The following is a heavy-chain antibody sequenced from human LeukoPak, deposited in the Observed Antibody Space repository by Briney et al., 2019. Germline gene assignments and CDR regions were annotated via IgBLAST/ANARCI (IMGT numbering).Heavy chain of an antibody. CDR2: INPSGGST. CDR3: AREERNDSSGPLPSRGWFDP. V-gene: IGHV1-46*01. J-gene: IGHJ5*02. CDR1: GYTFTSYY. D-gene: IGHD3-22*01. Sequence: GASVKVSCKASGYTFTSYYMHWLRQAPGQGLEWMGIINPSGGSTSYAQKFQGRVTMTRDTSTSTVYMELSSLRSEDTAVYYCAREERNDSSGPLPSRGWFDPWGQGTLVTVSS.